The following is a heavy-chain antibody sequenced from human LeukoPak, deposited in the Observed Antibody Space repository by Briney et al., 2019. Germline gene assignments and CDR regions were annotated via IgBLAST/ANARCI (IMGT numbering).Heavy chain of an antibody. J-gene: IGHJ4*02. CDR1: GGSISSYY. V-gene: IGHV4-4*07. CDR2: IYTSEST. Sequence: SETLSLTCTVSGGSISSYYWSWIRQPAGKGLEWIGRIYTSESTNYNPSLKSRVTMSVDTSKNQFSLKLSSVTAADTAVYYCAREGCSGGSCYSLDYWGQGTLVTVSS. CDR3: AREGCSGGSCYSLDY. D-gene: IGHD2-15*01.